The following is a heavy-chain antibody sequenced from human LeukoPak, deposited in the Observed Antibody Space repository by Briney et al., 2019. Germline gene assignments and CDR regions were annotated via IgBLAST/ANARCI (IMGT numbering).Heavy chain of an antibody. V-gene: IGHV4-59*11. Sequence: SETLSLTCTVSGGSISSHYWSWIRQPPGKGLEWIGYIYYSGSTNYNPSLKSRVTISVDTSKNQFSLKLSSVTAADTAVYYCARLYSTNGVCPYFDYWGQGTLVTVSS. CDR2: IYYSGST. J-gene: IGHJ4*02. D-gene: IGHD2-8*01. CDR1: GGSISSHY. CDR3: ARLYSTNGVCPYFDY.